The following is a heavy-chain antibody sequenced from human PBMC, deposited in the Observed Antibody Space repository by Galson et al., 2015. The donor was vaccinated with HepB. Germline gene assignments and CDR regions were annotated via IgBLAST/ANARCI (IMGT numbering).Heavy chain of an antibody. V-gene: IGHV1-18*01. CDR3: ARGALVVAVGATQNNWFGP. Sequence: SVKVSCKASGYTFSTYSITWVRQAPGQGLEWMGWISPYNRHTNYAQKFQARVTLTTDPSTSTAFLELRSLRSDDTAVYYCARGALVVAVGATQNNWFGPWGQGTRVTVSS. D-gene: IGHD2-15*01. J-gene: IGHJ5*02. CDR2: ISPYNRHT. CDR1: GYTFSTYS.